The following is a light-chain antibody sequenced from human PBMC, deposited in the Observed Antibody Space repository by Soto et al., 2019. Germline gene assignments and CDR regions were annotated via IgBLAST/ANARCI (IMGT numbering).Light chain of an antibody. CDR3: WSYAGSKTYLL. V-gene: IGLV2-23*02. CDR1: SSDGGRYNL. Sequence: QSVLTQPASVSGSPGQSITISCTGTSSDGGRYNLVSWYQHRPGKAPKLMIFEVNKRPSGVSDRFSGSKSGNTASLTISGLQPDDEAGYYCWSYAGSKTYLLIGGGTKLTVL. J-gene: IGLJ2*01. CDR2: EVN.